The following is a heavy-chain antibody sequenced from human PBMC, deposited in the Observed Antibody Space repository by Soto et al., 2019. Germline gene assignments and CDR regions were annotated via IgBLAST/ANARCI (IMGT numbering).Heavy chain of an antibody. D-gene: IGHD2-21*02. Sequence: EVQLLESGGGLVQPGGSLRLSCAASGFTFSTYAMTWVRQAPGRGLEWVSAISGGGDSTYYADSVKGRFTISRDFSNNTLYLQMNSLGAEDTAVYYCAKDKGRAYCGGNCYFFDYWGQGTLVTVSS. J-gene: IGHJ4*02. CDR3: AKDKGRAYCGGNCYFFDY. V-gene: IGHV3-23*01. CDR1: GFTFSTYA. CDR2: ISGGGDST.